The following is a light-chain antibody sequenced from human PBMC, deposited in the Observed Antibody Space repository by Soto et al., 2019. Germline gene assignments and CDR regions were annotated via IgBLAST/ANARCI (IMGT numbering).Light chain of an antibody. Sequence: QSVLTQPRSVSGSPGQSVAISCTGTSSDVGTYNFVSWYQQHPGKAPELMIYDVTKRPSGVPDRFSGSKSGNTASLTISGLQAEDEADYYCCSYAGDYTYVFGTGTKVTV. V-gene: IGLV2-11*01. CDR1: SSDVGTYNF. J-gene: IGLJ1*01. CDR3: CSYAGDYTYV. CDR2: DVT.